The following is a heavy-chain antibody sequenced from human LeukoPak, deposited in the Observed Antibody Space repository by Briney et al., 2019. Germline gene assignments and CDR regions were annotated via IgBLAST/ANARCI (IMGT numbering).Heavy chain of an antibody. CDR3: ASGRGSFDA. J-gene: IGHJ5*02. V-gene: IGHV4-34*01. CDR2: INHSGST. CDR1: GGSFSGCY. Sequence: SETLSLTCAVSGGSFSGCYWSWIRQPPAKGQEWVGEINHSGSTNYNPSLKSRVTISVDTSKNQVALKLSSVTAADTAVYYCASGRGSFDAWGQGTLVTVSS.